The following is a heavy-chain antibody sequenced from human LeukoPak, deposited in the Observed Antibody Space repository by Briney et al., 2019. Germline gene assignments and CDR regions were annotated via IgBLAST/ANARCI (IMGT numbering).Heavy chain of an antibody. J-gene: IGHJ4*02. Sequence: GGSLRLSCAASGFTFSSYAMHWVRQAPGKGLEWVAVISYDGSNKYYADSVKGRFTISRDNSKNTLYLQMNSLRAEDTAVYYCARGGTMGDSIVYFDYWGQGTLVTVSS. V-gene: IGHV3-30-3*01. D-gene: IGHD4/OR15-4a*01. CDR2: ISYDGSNK. CDR3: ARGGTMGDSIVYFDY. CDR1: GFTFSSYA.